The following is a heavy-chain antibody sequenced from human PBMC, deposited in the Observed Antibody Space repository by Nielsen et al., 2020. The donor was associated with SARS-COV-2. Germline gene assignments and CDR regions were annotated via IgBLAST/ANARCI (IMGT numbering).Heavy chain of an antibody. V-gene: IGHV3-43*01. D-gene: IGHD1-7*01. CDR1: GFTFDDYT. Sequence: GGSLRLSCAASGFTFDDYTMHWVRQAPGKSLEWVSLISWDGGSTYYADSVEGRFTISRDNSKNSLYLQMNSLRTEDTALYYCAKDGNYGYYYGMDVWGQGTTVTVSS. J-gene: IGHJ6*02. CDR3: AKDGNYGYYYGMDV. CDR2: ISWDGGST.